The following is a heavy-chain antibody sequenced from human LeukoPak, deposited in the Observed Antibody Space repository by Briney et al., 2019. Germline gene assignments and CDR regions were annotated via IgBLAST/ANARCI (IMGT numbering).Heavy chain of an antibody. CDR2: ITSNGGNT. D-gene: IGHD1-26*01. CDR1: GFTFSSYA. Sequence: GGSLRLSCAASGFTFSSYAMHWVRQAPGKGPEYVSAITSNGGNTYYANSVKGRFTISRDNSKNTLYLQMGSLRAEDMAVYYCARVGSWDAFDIWGQGTTVTVSS. V-gene: IGHV3-64*01. J-gene: IGHJ3*02. CDR3: ARVGSWDAFDI.